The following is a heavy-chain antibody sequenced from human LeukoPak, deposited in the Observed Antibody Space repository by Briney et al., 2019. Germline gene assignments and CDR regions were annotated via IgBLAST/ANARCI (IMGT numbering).Heavy chain of an antibody. CDR2: IKQDESEK. D-gene: IGHD5-18*01. CDR3: ARGRFNYGWGMDV. Sequence: PGGSLRLSCAASGFSLGNYWMSWVRQAPGKGLEWVANIKQDESEKLYVDSVKGRFTISRDNAENSVYLQMNSLRDEDTAVYYCARGRFNYGWGMDVWGQGTTVTVSS. CDR1: GFSLGNYW. V-gene: IGHV3-7*01. J-gene: IGHJ6*02.